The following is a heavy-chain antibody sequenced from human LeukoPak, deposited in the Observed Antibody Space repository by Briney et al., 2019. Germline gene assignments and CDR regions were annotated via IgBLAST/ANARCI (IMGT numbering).Heavy chain of an antibody. J-gene: IGHJ4*02. CDR1: GFTFSSYG. Sequence: PGRSLRLSCAASGFTFSSYGMHWVRQAPGKGLEWVAVISYDGSNKYYADSVKGRFTISTDNSKNTLYLQMNSLRAEDTAVYYCAKDLSLRSSDWYPGFDSWGQGTLVTVSS. D-gene: IGHD6-19*01. CDR3: AKDLSLRSSDWYPGFDS. V-gene: IGHV3-30*18. CDR2: ISYDGSNK.